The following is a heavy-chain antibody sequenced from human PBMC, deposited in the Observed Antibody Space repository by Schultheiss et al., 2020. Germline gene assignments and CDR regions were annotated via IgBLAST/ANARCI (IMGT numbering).Heavy chain of an antibody. D-gene: IGHD2/OR15-2a*01. Sequence: SETLSLTCAVYGGSLSGYYWSWIRQPPGKGLEWIGEINHSGSTNYNPSLKSRVTISVDTSKNQFSLKLSSVTAADTAVYYCARGRLGAVSYWGQGTLVTVSS. J-gene: IGHJ4*02. CDR2: INHSGST. V-gene: IGHV4-34*01. CDR3: ARGRLGAVSY. CDR1: GGSLSGYY.